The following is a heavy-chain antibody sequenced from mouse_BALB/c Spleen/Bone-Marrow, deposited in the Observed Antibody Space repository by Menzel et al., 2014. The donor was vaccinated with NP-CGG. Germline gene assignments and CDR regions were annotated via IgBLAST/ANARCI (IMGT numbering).Heavy chain of an antibody. V-gene: IGHV5-17*02. CDR1: GFTFSSFG. D-gene: IGHD2-2*01. Sequence: EVKLVESGGGLVQPGGSRKLSCAASGFTFSSFGMHWVRQAPEKGLEWVAYISNGSSTIYYADTVKGRFTISRDNPKNTLFLQMTSLRSEDTAMYYCARYGYYDAMDYWGQGTSVTVSS. J-gene: IGHJ4*01. CDR2: ISNGSSTI. CDR3: ARYGYYDAMDY.